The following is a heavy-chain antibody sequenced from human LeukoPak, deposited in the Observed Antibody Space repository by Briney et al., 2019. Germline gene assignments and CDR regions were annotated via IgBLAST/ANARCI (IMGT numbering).Heavy chain of an antibody. CDR2: ISGSGGST. CDR3: AKDGVWSFDI. J-gene: IGHJ3*02. Sequence: GGSLRLSCAASGFTFSSYAMSWVRQAPGKGLEWVSAISGSGGSTYYADSVKGRFTISRDNSKNTLYLQVNSLRAEDTAAYYCAKDGVWSFDIWGQGTMVTVSS. CDR1: GFTFSSYA. V-gene: IGHV3-23*01. D-gene: IGHD2-8*01.